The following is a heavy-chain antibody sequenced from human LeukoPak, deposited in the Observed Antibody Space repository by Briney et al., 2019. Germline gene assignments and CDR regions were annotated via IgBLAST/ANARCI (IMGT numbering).Heavy chain of an antibody. CDR2: IKQDGSEK. CDR1: GFTFSNAW. J-gene: IGHJ4*02. Sequence: GGSLRLSCAASGFTFSNAWMSWVRQAPGKGLEWVANIKQDGSEKYYVDSVKGRFTISRDNAKNSLYLQMNSLRAEDTAVYYCARDFQTYYDFWSGYYVPNPGTWGDYWGQGTLVTVSS. V-gene: IGHV3-7*03. CDR3: ARDFQTYYDFWSGYYVPNPGTWGDY. D-gene: IGHD3-3*01.